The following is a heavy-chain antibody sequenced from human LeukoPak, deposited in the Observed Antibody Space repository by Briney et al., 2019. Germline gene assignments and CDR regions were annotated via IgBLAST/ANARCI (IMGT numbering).Heavy chain of an antibody. CDR2: IYYSGST. CDR3: ARQKGIRLQVFDY. D-gene: IGHD5-24*01. CDR1: GGSISSSSYY. J-gene: IGHJ4*02. V-gene: IGHV4-39*01. Sequence: PSETLSLTCTVSGGSISSSSYYWGWIRQPPGKGLEWIGGIYYSGSTYYNPSLKSRVTISVDTSKNQFSLKLSSVTAADTAVYYCARQKGIRLQVFDYWGQGTLVTVSS.